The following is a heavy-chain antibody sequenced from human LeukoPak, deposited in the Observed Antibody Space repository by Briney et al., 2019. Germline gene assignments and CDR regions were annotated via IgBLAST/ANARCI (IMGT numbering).Heavy chain of an antibody. CDR3: ARSRQASGLFSS. J-gene: IGHJ5*02. CDR1: GGSISGGGYS. CDR2: IYDRGPA. V-gene: IGHV4-30-2*01. D-gene: IGHD3-10*01. Sequence: PSQTLSLTCAVSGGSISGGGYSWSWIRQPPGKGLEWIGCIYDRGPASYNPSLKSRFTISVDRPKNQFFLNVTSLTAADTAVYYCARSRQASGLFSSWGQGTLVVVSS.